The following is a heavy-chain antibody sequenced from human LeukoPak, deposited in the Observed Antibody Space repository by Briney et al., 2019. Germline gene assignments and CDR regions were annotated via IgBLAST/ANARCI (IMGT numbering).Heavy chain of an antibody. CDR3: ARVWGRYCSGGSCYSGDYGMDV. CDR1: GGSISSYY. CDR2: IYYSGST. J-gene: IGHJ6*02. V-gene: IGHV4-59*01. D-gene: IGHD2-15*01. Sequence: SETLSLTCTVSGGSISSYYWNWIQQPPGKGLEWIGYIYYSGSTSYNPSLKSRVTISVDTSKNQFSLKLSSVTAADTAVYYCARVWGRYCSGGSCYSGDYGMDVWGQGTTVTVSS.